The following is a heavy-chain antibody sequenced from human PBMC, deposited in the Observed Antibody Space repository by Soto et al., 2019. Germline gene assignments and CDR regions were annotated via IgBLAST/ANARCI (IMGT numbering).Heavy chain of an antibody. V-gene: IGHV3-23*01. D-gene: IGHD6-13*01. CDR3: AKWEQQHPRRYPNWFDP. Sequence: GSLRLSCAASGFTFSSYAMSWVRQAPGKGLEWVSAISGSGGSTYYADSVKGRFTISRDNSKNTLYLQMNSLRAEDTAVYYCAKWEQQHPRRYPNWFDPWGQGTLVTVSS. CDR1: GFTFSSYA. CDR2: ISGSGGST. J-gene: IGHJ5*02.